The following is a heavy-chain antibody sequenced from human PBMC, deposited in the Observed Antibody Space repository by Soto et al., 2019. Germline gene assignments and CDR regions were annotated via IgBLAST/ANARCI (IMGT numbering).Heavy chain of an antibody. D-gene: IGHD6-13*01. CDR1: GFSLSTRRVG. CDR2: IYWDDDK. Sequence: QITLKESGPTLVKHTQTLTLTCTFSGFSLSTRRVGVGWIRQPPGKALEWLALIYWDDDKRYSPSLKSRLTITKDTSKNQVVLSMTNMCPGDTATYYCAHSPYSSSWYGDAFDIWGQGTMVSVSS. J-gene: IGHJ3*02. V-gene: IGHV2-5*02. CDR3: AHSPYSSSWYGDAFDI.